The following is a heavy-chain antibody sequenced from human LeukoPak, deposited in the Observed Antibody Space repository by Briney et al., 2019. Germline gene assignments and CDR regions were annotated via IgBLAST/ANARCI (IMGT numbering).Heavy chain of an antibody. Sequence: SETLSLTCAVYGGSFSGYYWSWIRQPPGKGLEWIGETNHSGSTNYDPSLKSRVTISVDTSKNQFSLKLSSVTAADTAVYYCARALIVVVPAAISPMDVWGKGTTVTVSS. CDR1: GGSFSGYY. J-gene: IGHJ6*03. D-gene: IGHD2-2*01. CDR2: TNHSGST. CDR3: ARALIVVVPAAISPMDV. V-gene: IGHV4-34*01.